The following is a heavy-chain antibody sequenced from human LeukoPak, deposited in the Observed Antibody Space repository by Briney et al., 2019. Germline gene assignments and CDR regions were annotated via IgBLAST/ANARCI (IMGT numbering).Heavy chain of an antibody. CDR3: DHVSPGLSNWFDP. Sequence: PSETLSLTCTVSGDSISSGSFYWSWIRQAAGKGLEWIGRVSSSGRTTYNPSLKSRLTISITTSKNQFSLKVTSVTASDTAMYVRDHVSPGLSNWFDPWGHGTLVTVSS. J-gene: IGHJ5*02. D-gene: IGHD3-16*01. CDR2: VSSSGRT. V-gene: IGHV4-61*02. CDR1: GDSISSGSFY.